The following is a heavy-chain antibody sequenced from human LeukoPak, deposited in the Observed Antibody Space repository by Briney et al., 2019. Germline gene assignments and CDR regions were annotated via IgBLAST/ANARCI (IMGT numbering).Heavy chain of an antibody. Sequence: GGSLRLSCAASGFTFSNYELRRGRQAPGKGREWVSSITSDGRTIYYADSVKGRFTISRDNAKNSLYLQMNSLRDEDTAVYSCAINYYDMDVWGKGTTVIVSS. CDR3: AINYYDMDV. CDR2: ITSDGRTI. V-gene: IGHV3-48*03. CDR1: GFTFSNYE. J-gene: IGHJ6*03.